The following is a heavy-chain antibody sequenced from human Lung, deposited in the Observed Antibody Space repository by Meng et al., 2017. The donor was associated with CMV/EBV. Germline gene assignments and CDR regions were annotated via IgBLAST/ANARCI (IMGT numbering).Heavy chain of an antibody. CDR1: GFTFSTYD. CDR3: ARARSPTHFDY. Sequence: GEXXKISCTASGFTFSTYDFHWVRQPTGKGLEWVSSIGTVGDTYSIGSVKGRFIISREDAKNSVYLQMNGLRDGDKGLYYCARARSPTHFDYWGQGAGVTVSS. V-gene: IGHV3-13*01. J-gene: IGHJ4*02. CDR2: IGTVGDT.